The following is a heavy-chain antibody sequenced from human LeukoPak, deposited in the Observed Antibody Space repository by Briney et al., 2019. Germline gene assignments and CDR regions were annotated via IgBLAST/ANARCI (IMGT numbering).Heavy chain of an antibody. CDR3: AKDYYDSSLYYFDY. V-gene: IGHV3-23*01. CDR1: GFTFSSYA. D-gene: IGHD3-22*01. J-gene: IGHJ4*02. Sequence: GGSLRLSCAASGFTFSSYAMSWVRQAPGKGLEWVSGISGSGDSTYYADSVKGRFTISRDNSKNTLYLQMNSLRAEDTAVYYCAKDYYDSSLYYFDYWGQGTLVTVSS. CDR2: ISGSGDST.